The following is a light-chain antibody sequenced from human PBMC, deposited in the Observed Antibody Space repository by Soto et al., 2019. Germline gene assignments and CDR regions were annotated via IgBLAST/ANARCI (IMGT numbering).Light chain of an antibody. J-gene: IGLJ1*01. V-gene: IGLV2-14*03. Sequence: QSALTQPASVSGSPGQSITTSCTGTSSDVGGYNYVSWYQQHPGDAPKLMIYHVTNRPSGVSNRFSGSKSGNTASLTISGLQAEDEADYYCSSYTSSTAYIFGTGTKVTVL. CDR3: SSYTSSTAYI. CDR1: SSDVGGYNY. CDR2: HVT.